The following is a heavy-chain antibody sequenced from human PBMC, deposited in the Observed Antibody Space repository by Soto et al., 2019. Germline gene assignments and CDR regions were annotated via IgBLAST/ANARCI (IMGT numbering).Heavy chain of an antibody. J-gene: IGHJ3*02. D-gene: IGHD4-17*01. CDR1: GFTFSDYY. Sequence: GGSLRLSCAASGFTFSDYYMSWIRQAPGKGLEWVSYISSSGSTIYYADSVKGRFTISRDNAKNSLYLQMNNLRAEDTAVYYCASRSGGYGDELDAFDIWGQGTMVTVSS. CDR3: ASRSGGYGDELDAFDI. CDR2: ISSSGSTI. V-gene: IGHV3-11*01.